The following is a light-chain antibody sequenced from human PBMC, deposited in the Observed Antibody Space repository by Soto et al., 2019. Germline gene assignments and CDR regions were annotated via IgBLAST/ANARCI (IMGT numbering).Light chain of an antibody. CDR2: GNS. CDR3: QSYDSSLSGSNVV. CDR1: SSNIGAGYD. J-gene: IGLJ2*01. Sequence: QSVLTQPPSVSGAPGQRVTISCTGSSSNIGAGYDVHWYQQLPGTAPKLLIYGNSNRPSGVPDRFSGSKSGTSASLAITGLQADDEADYYCQSYDSSLSGSNVVFGGGTKRTVL. V-gene: IGLV1-40*01.